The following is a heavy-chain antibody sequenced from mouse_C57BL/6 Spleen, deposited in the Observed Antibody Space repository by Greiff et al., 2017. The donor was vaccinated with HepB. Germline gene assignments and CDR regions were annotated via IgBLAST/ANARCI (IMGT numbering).Heavy chain of an antibody. D-gene: IGHD2-2*01. CDR2: IYPGSGNT. CDR3: AREEGGYNDGDY. J-gene: IGHJ2*01. V-gene: IGHV1-76*01. Sequence: VQLQESGAELVRPGASVKLSCKASGYTFTGYYINWVKQRPGQGLEWIARIYPGSGNTYYNEKFKGKATLTAETSSSTAYMQLSSLTSEDSAVYFCAREEGGYNDGDYWGQGTTLTVSS. CDR1: GYTFTGYY.